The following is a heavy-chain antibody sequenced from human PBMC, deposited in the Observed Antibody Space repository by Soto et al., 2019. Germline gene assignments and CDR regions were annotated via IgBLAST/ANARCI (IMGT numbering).Heavy chain of an antibody. J-gene: IGHJ6*02. CDR1: GGSISSSSYY. CDR2: IYYSGST. CDR3: ARHSVGGEQWLTRRETYYYGMDV. V-gene: IGHV4-39*01. Sequence: SETLSLTCTVSGGSISSSSYYWGWIRQPPGKGLEWIGSIYYSGSTYYNPSLKSRVTISVDTSKNQFSLKLSSVTAADTAVYYCARHSVGGEQWLTRRETYYYGMDVWGQGTTVTVSS. D-gene: IGHD6-19*01.